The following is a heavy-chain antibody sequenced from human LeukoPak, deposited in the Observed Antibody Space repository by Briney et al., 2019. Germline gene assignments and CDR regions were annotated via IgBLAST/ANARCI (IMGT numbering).Heavy chain of an antibody. CDR2: ISSSSSTI. D-gene: IGHD3-16*01. V-gene: IGHV3-48*01. J-gene: IGHJ4*02. Sequence: GGSLRLSCAASGFTFSSYSMNWVRQAPGKGLEWVSYISSSSSTIYYADSVKGRFTISRDNAKNSLYLQMNSLRVEDTAVYYCAKDLGYDYVWGEGNLYDYWGQGILVTVSS. CDR1: GFTFSSYS. CDR3: AKDLGYDYVWGEGNLYDY.